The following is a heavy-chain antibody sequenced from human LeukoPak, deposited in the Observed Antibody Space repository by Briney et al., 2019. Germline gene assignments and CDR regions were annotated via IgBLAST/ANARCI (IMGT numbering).Heavy chain of an antibody. Sequence: SGGSLRLSCAASGFTFSDYYMSWIRQAPGKGLEWVSYISSSGSTIYYADSVKGQFTISRDNAKNSLYLQMNSLRAEDTAVYYCARERPDYYYYMDVWGKGTTVTVSS. CDR1: GFTFSDYY. CDR3: ARERPDYYYYMDV. D-gene: IGHD1-14*01. V-gene: IGHV3-11*04. CDR2: ISSSGSTI. J-gene: IGHJ6*03.